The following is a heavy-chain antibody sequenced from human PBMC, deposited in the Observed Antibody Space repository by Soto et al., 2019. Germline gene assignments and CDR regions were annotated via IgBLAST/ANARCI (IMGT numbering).Heavy chain of an antibody. V-gene: IGHV3-74*01. Sequence: GGSLRLSCAASGFIFSSYWMHWVRQVPGKGLVWVSRINSDGSRTNYADSVKGRFTISRDNAKNMVYLQMNSLRAEDTAVYYCARDRPGRSGSYYTLFWFDPWGQGTLVTVSS. CDR1: GFIFSSYW. CDR2: INSDGSRT. CDR3: ARDRPGRSGSYYTLFWFDP. D-gene: IGHD3-10*01. J-gene: IGHJ5*02.